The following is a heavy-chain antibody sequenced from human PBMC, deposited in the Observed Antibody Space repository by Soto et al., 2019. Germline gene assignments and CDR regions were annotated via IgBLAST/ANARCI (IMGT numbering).Heavy chain of an antibody. D-gene: IGHD6-19*01. CDR3: ARGSLQQWLRLYYYYGMDV. CDR2: IWYDGGNK. CDR1: GFTFSSYG. Sequence: PGGSLRLSCAASGFTFSSYGMHWVRQAPGKGLEWVAVIWYDGGNKYYADSVKGRFTISRDNSKNTLYLQMNSLRAEDTAVYYCARGSLQQWLRLYYYYGMDVWGQGTTVTVSS. V-gene: IGHV3-33*01. J-gene: IGHJ6*02.